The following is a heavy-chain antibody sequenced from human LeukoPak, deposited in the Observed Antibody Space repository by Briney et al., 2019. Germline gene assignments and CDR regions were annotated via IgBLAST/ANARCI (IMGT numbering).Heavy chain of an antibody. Sequence: GGSLRLSCAASGFTFSSYGMHWVRQAPDKGLEWVAVIWYDGRNKYYADSVKGRFTISRDNSKNTLYLQMNSLRAEDTAVYYCAREGYCSSTSCSFDPWGQGTLVTVSS. CDR2: IWYDGRNK. CDR3: AREGYCSSTSCSFDP. V-gene: IGHV3-33*01. J-gene: IGHJ5*02. D-gene: IGHD2-2*01. CDR1: GFTFSSYG.